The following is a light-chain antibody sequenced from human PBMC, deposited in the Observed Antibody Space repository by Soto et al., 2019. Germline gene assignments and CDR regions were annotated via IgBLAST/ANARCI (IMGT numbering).Light chain of an antibody. J-gene: IGKJ1*01. V-gene: IGKV1-39*01. CDR3: PQTYSTPPWT. Sequence: DLQMTQSPSSLSASVGDRVTITCRASQSISRFLNWYQQKSGKRPQLLTYDASSLQSGVPSSISGSGSGTDFPLTIGSLQPEDFATYYWPQTYSTPPWTFGQGSKVEIK. CDR1: QSISRF. CDR2: DAS.